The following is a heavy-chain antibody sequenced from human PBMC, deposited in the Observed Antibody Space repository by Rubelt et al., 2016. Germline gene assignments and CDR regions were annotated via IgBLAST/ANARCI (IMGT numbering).Heavy chain of an antibody. V-gene: IGHV4-30-2*04. Sequence: GSTYYNPSLKSRVTISVDTSKNQFSLKLSSVTAADTAVYYCARQQLAQDNWFDPWGQGTLVTVSS. CDR2: GST. D-gene: IGHD6-13*01. J-gene: IGHJ5*02. CDR3: ARQQLAQDNWFDP.